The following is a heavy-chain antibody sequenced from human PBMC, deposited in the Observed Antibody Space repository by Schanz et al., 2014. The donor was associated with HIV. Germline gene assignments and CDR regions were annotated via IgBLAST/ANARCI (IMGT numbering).Heavy chain of an antibody. V-gene: IGHV3-23*04. CDR1: GFSFDNYA. Sequence: VQLVESGGGVVRPGRSLKLSCAASGFSFDNYAMTWVRQAPGKGLDWVSTISGSDGDTYYADSVKGRFTISRDNSRNALYLQMNSLRAEDTSVYYCARGFQGFDYWGQGTLVTVSS. CDR2: ISGSDGDT. D-gene: IGHD3-10*01. CDR3: ARGFQGFDY. J-gene: IGHJ4*02.